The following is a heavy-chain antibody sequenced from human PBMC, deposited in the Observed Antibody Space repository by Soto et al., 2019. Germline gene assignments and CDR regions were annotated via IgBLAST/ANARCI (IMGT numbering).Heavy chain of an antibody. CDR1: GYTFTSYG. Sequence: QVQLVQSGAEVKKPGASVKVSCKASGYTFTSYGISWVRQAPGQGLEWMGWISAYNGNTNYAQKLQGRVTMTTDTPTSTAYMERRSLRSDDTAVYYCARDLAPKWFVPNWFDPWGQGTLVTVSS. J-gene: IGHJ5*02. CDR2: ISAYNGNT. CDR3: ARDLAPKWFVPNWFDP. V-gene: IGHV1-18*01. D-gene: IGHD3-10*01.